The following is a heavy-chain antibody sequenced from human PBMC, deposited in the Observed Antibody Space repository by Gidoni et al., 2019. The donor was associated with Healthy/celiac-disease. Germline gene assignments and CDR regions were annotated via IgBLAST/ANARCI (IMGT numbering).Heavy chain of an antibody. CDR3: AKDLESQPPDY. J-gene: IGHJ4*02. V-gene: IGHV3-30*18. Sequence: QVPLVESGGGVVQSGRSLRLSCAASGFTFSSYGMHWVSQVPGKGLEWVAVISYDGSNKYYADSVKGRFTISRDNSKNTLYLQMNSLRAEDTAVYYCAKDLESQPPDYWGQGTLVTVSS. D-gene: IGHD1-1*01. CDR2: ISYDGSNK. CDR1: GFTFSSYG.